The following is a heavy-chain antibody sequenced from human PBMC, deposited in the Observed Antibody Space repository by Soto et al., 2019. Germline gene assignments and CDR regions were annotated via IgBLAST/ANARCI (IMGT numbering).Heavy chain of an antibody. Sequence: GGSLRLSCAASGFTFSSYAMSWVRQAPGKGLEWVSAISGSGGSTYYADSVKGRFTISRDNSKNTLYLQMNSLRAEDTAVYYCAKDFWSGYYLLGRYYYGMDVWGQGTTVTVSS. CDR1: GFTFSSYA. CDR3: AKDFWSGYYLLGRYYYGMDV. J-gene: IGHJ6*02. D-gene: IGHD3-3*01. CDR2: ISGSGGST. V-gene: IGHV3-23*01.